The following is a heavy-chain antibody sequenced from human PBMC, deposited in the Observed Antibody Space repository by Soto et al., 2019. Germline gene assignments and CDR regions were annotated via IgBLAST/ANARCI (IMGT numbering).Heavy chain of an antibody. CDR1: GGSISSGGYY. J-gene: IGHJ6*02. CDR2: IYYSGST. V-gene: IGHV4-31*03. D-gene: IGHD3-10*01. Sequence: SETLSLTCTVSGGSISSGGYYWSWIRQHPGKGLEWIGYIYYSGSTYYNPSLKSRVTISVDTSKNQFSLKLSSVTAADTAVYYCARDSPITMVRGVITASKIYYYYGMDVWGQGTTVTVSS. CDR3: ARDSPITMVRGVITASKIYYYYGMDV.